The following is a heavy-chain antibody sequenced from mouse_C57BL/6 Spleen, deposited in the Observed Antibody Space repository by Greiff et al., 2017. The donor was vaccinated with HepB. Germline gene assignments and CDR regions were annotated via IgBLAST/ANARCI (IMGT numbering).Heavy chain of an antibody. CDR3: ARDYSNSFAY. Sequence: DVKLQESGPGLVKPSQSLSLTCSVTGYSITSGYYWNWNRQFPGNKLEWMGYISYDGSNNYNPSLKNRISITRDTSKNQFFLKLNSVTTEDTATYYCARDYSNSFAYWGQGTLVTVSA. J-gene: IGHJ3*01. CDR1: GYSITSGYY. D-gene: IGHD2-5*01. CDR2: ISYDGSN. V-gene: IGHV3-6*01.